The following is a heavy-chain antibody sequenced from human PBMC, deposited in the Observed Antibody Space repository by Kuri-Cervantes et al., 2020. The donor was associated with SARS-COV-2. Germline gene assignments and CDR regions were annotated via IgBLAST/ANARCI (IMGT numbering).Heavy chain of an antibody. V-gene: IGHV3-23*01. D-gene: IGHD2-2*01. J-gene: IGHJ3*02. Sequence: GESLKISCAASGFTFSSYAMSWVRQAPGKGLEWVSAISGSGGSTYYADSVKGRFTISRDNAKNSLYLQMNSLRAEDTAVYYCARESVYQLLMVDAFDIWGQGTMVTVSS. CDR3: ARESVYQLLMVDAFDI. CDR1: GFTFSSYA. CDR2: ISGSGGST.